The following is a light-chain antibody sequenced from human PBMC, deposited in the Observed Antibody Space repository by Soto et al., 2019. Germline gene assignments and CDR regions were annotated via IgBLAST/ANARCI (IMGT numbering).Light chain of an antibody. CDR2: DVT. Sequence: QSALTQPPSASGSPGQSVTISCTGTSGDVGGYDYVSWYQQHPGKAPRLMIYDVTKRPSGVPDRFSGSKSGNTASLTVSGLQAEDEADYYCCSYGGRDNLQIFGAGTKLTVL. CDR3: CSYGGRDNLQI. CDR1: SGDVGGYDY. V-gene: IGLV2-8*01. J-gene: IGLJ2*01.